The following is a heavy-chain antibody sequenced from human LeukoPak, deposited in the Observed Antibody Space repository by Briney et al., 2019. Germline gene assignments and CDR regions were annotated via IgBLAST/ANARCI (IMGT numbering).Heavy chain of an antibody. V-gene: IGHV4-39*01. D-gene: IGHD2-2*01. CDR3: ARLWGGRDIVVVPAAMALDY. CDR1: GGSISSSTFY. Sequence: KSSETLSLTCTVSGGSISSSTFYWGWIRQPPGKGLEWIGIISYSGSTYYNPSLKSRVTISVDTSKNQFSLKLSSVTAADTAVYYCARLWGGRDIVVVPAAMALDYWGQGTLVTVSS. J-gene: IGHJ4*02. CDR2: ISYSGST.